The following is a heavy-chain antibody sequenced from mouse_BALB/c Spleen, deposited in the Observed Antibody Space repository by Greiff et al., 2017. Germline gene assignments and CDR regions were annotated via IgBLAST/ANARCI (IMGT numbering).Heavy chain of an antibody. CDR3: ARSGDSSGSFAY. CDR1: GFTFSSYA. D-gene: IGHD3-2*01. V-gene: IGHV5-9-4*01. Sequence: EVKLVESGGGLVKPGGSLKLSCAASGFTFSSYAMSWVRQSPEKRLEWVAEISSGGSYTYYPDTVTGRFTISRDNAKNTLYLEMSSLRSEDTAMYYCARSGDSSGSFAYWGQGTLVTVSA. CDR2: ISSGGSYT. J-gene: IGHJ3*01.